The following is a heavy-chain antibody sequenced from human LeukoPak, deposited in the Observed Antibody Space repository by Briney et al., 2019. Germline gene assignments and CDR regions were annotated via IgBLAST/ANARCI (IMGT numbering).Heavy chain of an antibody. J-gene: IGHJ4*02. V-gene: IGHV3-9*03. D-gene: IGHD5-24*01. CDR3: AKGDGYTLRGAFDY. CDR2: ISWNSGSI. Sequence: SLKISCAASGFTFYDYAMHWVRQAPGKGMEWVSGISWNSGSIGYADSVKGRFAISRDNAENSLYLQMNSLRADDMALYYCAKGDGYTLRGAFDYWGQGTLVTVSS. CDR1: GFTFYDYA.